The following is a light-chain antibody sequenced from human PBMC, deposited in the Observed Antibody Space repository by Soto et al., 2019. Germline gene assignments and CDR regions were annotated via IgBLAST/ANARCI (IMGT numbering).Light chain of an antibody. V-gene: IGLV2-23*02. CDR1: SSDVGSYNL. Sequence: QSALTQPASVSGSPGQSITISCTGPSSDVGSYNLVSWYQQYPGKAPKLIIFEVFKRPSGVSHRFSGSKSGNTASLTISGLQAEDEANYYCCSYAGRATYVFGGGTKLPVL. J-gene: IGLJ2*01. CDR2: EVF. CDR3: CSYAGRATYV.